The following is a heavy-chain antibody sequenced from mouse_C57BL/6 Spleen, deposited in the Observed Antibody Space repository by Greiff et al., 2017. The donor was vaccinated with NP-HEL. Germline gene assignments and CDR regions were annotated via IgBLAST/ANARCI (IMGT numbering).Heavy chain of an antibody. V-gene: IGHV1-80*01. CDR3: ARYPPYYGNYLDY. CDR2: IYPGDGDT. D-gene: IGHD2-10*01. CDR1: GYAFSSYW. J-gene: IGHJ2*01. Sequence: QVQLQQSGAELVKPGASVKISCKASGYAFSSYWMNWVKQRPGKGLEWIGQIYPGDGDTNYNGKFKGKATLTADKSSSTAYMQLSSLTSEDSAVYFCARYPPYYGNYLDYWGQGTTLTVSS.